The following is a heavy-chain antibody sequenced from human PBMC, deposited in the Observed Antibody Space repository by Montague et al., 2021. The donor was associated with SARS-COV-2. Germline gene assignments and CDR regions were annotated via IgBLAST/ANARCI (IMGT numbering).Heavy chain of an antibody. CDR1: GSSFSGYC. J-gene: IGHJ6*03. CDR2: INHGGST. V-gene: IGHV4-34*01. D-gene: IGHD3-3*01. CDR3: ARLRDGVVPSPILGVGPFYSYYYMDV. Sequence: SETLSLTCAVHGSSFSGYCWNWICQSPGKGLEWIGEINHGGSTKFSPSLTGRLTISIDTSKNKFSLMLTSVAAAATAVYYCARLRDGVVPSPILGVGPFYSYYYMDVWGRGTPVTVSS.